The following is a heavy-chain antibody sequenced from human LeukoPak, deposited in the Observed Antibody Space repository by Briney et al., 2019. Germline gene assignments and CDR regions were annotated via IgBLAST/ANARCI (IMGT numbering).Heavy chain of an antibody. V-gene: IGHV3-11*04. D-gene: IGHD6-19*01. J-gene: IGHJ4*02. Sequence: GGSLRLSCAASGFTFSDYYMSWIRKAPGKGPEWVSYISDSGNTIYYADSVKGRFTVSRDNAKNSLYLQMNSLRAEDTAVYYCARDDLGYSSGWDYWGQGTLVTVSS. CDR1: GFTFSDYY. CDR2: ISDSGNTI. CDR3: ARDDLGYSSGWDY.